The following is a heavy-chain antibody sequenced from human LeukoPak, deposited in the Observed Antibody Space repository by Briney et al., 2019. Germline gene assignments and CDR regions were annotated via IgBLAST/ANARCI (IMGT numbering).Heavy chain of an antibody. CDR3: AKDPGVVLAHYFDY. CDR2: TGSTGVST. CDR1: GFTFSSYA. V-gene: IGHV3-23*01. Sequence: GGSLRLSCAASGFTFSSYAMNWVRQAPGKGLEWVSGTGSTGVSTFYADSVKGRFTVSRDNSKNTLSLQMNSLRAEDTAVYYCAKDPGVVLAHYFDYWGQGTLITVSS. D-gene: IGHD2-2*01. J-gene: IGHJ4*02.